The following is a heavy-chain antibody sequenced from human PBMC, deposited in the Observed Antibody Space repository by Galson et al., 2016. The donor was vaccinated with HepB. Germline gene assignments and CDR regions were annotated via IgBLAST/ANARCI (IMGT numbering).Heavy chain of an antibody. D-gene: IGHD6-6*01. Sequence: SLRLSCAASGFTFSNYGMHWVRQAPGKGLEWVAIIYYDGSNQYYADSVKGRFTISRDNSKNTLYLQMNTLRAEDTAVYYCARDNLPARPRSSSDLDYWGQGTLVTVSS. V-gene: IGHV3-33*01. CDR2: IYYDGSNQ. J-gene: IGHJ4*02. CDR1: GFTFSNYG. CDR3: ARDNLPARPRSSSDLDY.